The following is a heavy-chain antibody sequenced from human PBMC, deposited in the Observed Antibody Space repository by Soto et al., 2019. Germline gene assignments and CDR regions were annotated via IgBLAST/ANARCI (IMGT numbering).Heavy chain of an antibody. V-gene: IGHV1-18*01. D-gene: IGHD1-26*01. CDR2: INPYNGNT. CDR1: GYTVTSYA. CDR3: ARHAAVALLDH. J-gene: IGHJ4*01. Sequence: ASVKVSFRGSGYTVTSYAITWVRQAPGQGLEWMGWINPYNGNTKYAQKLQGRVTMTTDTSTSTAYMELRSLRSDDTAVYCCARHAAVALLDHWG.